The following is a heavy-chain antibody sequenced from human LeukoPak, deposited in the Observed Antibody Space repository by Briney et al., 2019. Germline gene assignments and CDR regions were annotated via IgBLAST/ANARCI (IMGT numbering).Heavy chain of an antibody. CDR1: GFTFDSYG. CDR2: ISYDGSNK. Sequence: GGSLRLSCAASGFTFDSYGIHWVRQAPGKGLEWVAGISYDGSNKYFGGSVKGRFTISRDNSRNTVYLQMNSLRIEDTAMHYCAKVWRDDHISGSYRGFHHWGQGTLVTVSS. J-gene: IGHJ4*02. D-gene: IGHD3-16*02. CDR3: AKVWRDDHISGSYRGFHH. V-gene: IGHV3-30*18.